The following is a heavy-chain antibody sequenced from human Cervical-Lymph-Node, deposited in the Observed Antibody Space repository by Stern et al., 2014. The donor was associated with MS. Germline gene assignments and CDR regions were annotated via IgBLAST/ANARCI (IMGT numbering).Heavy chain of an antibody. V-gene: IGHV1-2*02. J-gene: IGHJ4*02. D-gene: IGHD3-10*01. Sequence: QVQLVQSGAEVKKPGASVKVSCKASGYTFTGYYIHWVRQAPGQGLELMGWINANSGGPIYAQKFQGRVSMTRDTSISTAYMELSGLRPDDTAVYYCARNFASGSYYGYWGQGTLVTVSS. CDR1: GYTFTGYY. CDR3: ARNFASGSYYGY. CDR2: INANSGGP.